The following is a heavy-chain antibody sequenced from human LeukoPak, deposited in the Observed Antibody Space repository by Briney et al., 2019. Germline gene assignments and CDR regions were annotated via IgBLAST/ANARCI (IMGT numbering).Heavy chain of an antibody. Sequence: PAETLSLTCTVSGGSISSGNNNWSWIPQPAGKGLDSIGRISTSGSSNYNPSLRSRVTISANTAKNQFPLNLIPMTAADTAVYYCAREPHCSSASCYSDSFDIWGQGTMVTVSS. J-gene: IGHJ3*02. CDR1: GGSISSGNNN. CDR3: AREPHCSSASCYSDSFDI. D-gene: IGHD2-2*01. CDR2: ISTSGSS. V-gene: IGHV4-61*02.